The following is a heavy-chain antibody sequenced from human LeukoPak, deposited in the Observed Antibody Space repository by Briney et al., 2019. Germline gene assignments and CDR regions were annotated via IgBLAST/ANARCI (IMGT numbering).Heavy chain of an antibody. D-gene: IGHD5-18*01. V-gene: IGHV4-59*01. Sequence: PSETLSLTCNVSGGTISSYYWSWIRQPPGKGLEWMGYIYYSGSTNYNPSLKSRVTISVDPSEHQFCLRLGSVTAADTGVYYCARGGEVDTAMADAFYIWGQGTMVTVSS. CDR3: ARGGEVDTAMADAFYI. J-gene: IGHJ3*02. CDR2: IYYSGST. CDR1: GGTISSYY.